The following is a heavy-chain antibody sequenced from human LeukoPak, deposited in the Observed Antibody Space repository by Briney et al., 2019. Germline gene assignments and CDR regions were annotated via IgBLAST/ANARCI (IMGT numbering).Heavy chain of an antibody. V-gene: IGHV1-8*01. CDR2: MNPNSGNT. CDR3: ARVVTRPRRCGDCYSIDY. Sequence: ASVKVSCKASGYTFTSYDINWVRQATGQGLEWMGWMNPNSGNTGYAQKFQGRVTMTRNTSISTAYMELSSLRSEDTAVYYCARVVTRPRRCGDCYSIDYWGQGTLVTVSS. CDR1: GYTFTSYD. J-gene: IGHJ4*02. D-gene: IGHD2-21*02.